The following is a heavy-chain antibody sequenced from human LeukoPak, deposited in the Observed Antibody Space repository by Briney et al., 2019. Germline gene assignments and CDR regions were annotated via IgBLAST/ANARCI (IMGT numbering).Heavy chain of an antibody. CDR3: ARRAGDYSHPYDY. CDR2: IRYDGSNK. J-gene: IGHJ4*02. V-gene: IGHV3-30*02. CDR1: GFTFSSYG. D-gene: IGHD3-22*01. Sequence: PGGSLRLSCASSGFTFSSYGMHWVRQAPGKGLEWVTFIRYDGSNKYYADSVKGRFTISRDNSKNTVHLQMNSLRAEDTAVYYCARRAGDYSHPYDYWGQGTLVTVSS.